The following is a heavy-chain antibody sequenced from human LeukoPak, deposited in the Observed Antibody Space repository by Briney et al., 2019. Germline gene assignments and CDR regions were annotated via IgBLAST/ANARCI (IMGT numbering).Heavy chain of an antibody. D-gene: IGHD4-23*01. V-gene: IGHV3-33*01. CDR1: GFTFSSYG. J-gene: IGHJ5*02. CDR3: ARDLFEGFYGGNNNWFDP. CDR2: IWYDGSNK. Sequence: GGSLRLSCAASGFTFSSYGMHWVRQAPGKGLEWVSVIWYDGSNKYYADSVKGRFTISRDNSKNTLYLKMNSLRAEDTAVYYCARDLFEGFYGGNNNWFDPWGQGTLVTVSS.